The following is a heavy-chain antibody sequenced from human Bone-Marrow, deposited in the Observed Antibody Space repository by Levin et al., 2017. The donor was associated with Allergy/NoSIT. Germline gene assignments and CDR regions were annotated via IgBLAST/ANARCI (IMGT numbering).Heavy chain of an antibody. V-gene: IGHV4-61*02. J-gene: IGHJ5*02. D-gene: IGHD3-10*01. CDR3: ASGLWFGERRRNWFDP. CDR2: FYTSGTT. Sequence: ASETLSLTCTISGGSIGSGSYYWSWIRQPAGKGLEWIGRFYTSGTTSYNPSFKSRVTTSVDTSKNYFYLNLSSVTAADTAVYYCASGLWFGERRRNWFDPWGQGTLVVVSS. CDR1: GGSIGSGSYY.